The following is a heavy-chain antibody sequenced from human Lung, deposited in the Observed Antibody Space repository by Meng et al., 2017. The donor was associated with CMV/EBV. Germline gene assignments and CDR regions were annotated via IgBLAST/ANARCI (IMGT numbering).Heavy chain of an antibody. CDR3: ARRTGFPTYYHDRSGYYYFFDY. V-gene: IGHV5-51*01. Sequence: YWIAWVRQRPGKGLEWMGIIYPGDSDTRYSPSFQGQVTISVDKSISTAYLQWSSLKASDNAMYYCARRTGFPTYYHDRSGYYYFFDYWGQGTLVTVSS. CDR2: IYPGDSDT. CDR1: YW. J-gene: IGHJ4*02. D-gene: IGHD3-22*01.